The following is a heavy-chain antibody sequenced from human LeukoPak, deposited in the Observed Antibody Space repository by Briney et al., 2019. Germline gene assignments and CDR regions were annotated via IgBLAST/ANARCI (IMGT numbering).Heavy chain of an antibody. J-gene: IGHJ4*02. Sequence: GESLKISCKGSGYSFTSYWIGWVRQMPGKGLEWMGIIYPGDSDTRYTPSFQGQVTISADKSISTVYLQWSSLKASDTAMYYCARPVAMVRGVPYYFDYWGQGTLVTVPS. CDR3: ARPVAMVRGVPYYFDY. CDR2: IYPGDSDT. V-gene: IGHV5-51*01. D-gene: IGHD3-10*01. CDR1: GYSFTSYW.